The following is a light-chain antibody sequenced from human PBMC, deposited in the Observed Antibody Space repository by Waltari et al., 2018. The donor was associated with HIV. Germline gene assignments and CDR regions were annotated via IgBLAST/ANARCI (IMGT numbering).Light chain of an antibody. CDR1: SSDVGGYNY. V-gene: IGLV2-14*01. CDR3: SSYTSDYTYV. Sequence: QSALTQPASVSGSPGQSIPISCTGTSSDVGGYNYVSWYQHHPGKAPKLLIYKVSNRTSGVSNRFSGSKSDNTASLTISGLQAEDEADYYCSSYTSDYTYVFGSGTEVTVL. J-gene: IGLJ1*01. CDR2: KVS.